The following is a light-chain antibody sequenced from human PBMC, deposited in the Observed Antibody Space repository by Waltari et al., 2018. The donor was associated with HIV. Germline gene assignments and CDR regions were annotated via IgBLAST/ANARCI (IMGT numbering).Light chain of an antibody. CDR1: SRYVVGHNY. J-gene: IGLJ1*01. Sequence: GLTQPAAVSGSPGQSITISCTGTSRYVVGHNYVASYQQHPGKAPKLLIYEVSNRPSVVPNRLSGTKSVNTASLTIFVLEPDDEADYYCDPHRSSKTPCVSGTGTKLAVL. V-gene: IGLV2-14*01. CDR2: EVS. CDR3: DPHRSSKTPCV.